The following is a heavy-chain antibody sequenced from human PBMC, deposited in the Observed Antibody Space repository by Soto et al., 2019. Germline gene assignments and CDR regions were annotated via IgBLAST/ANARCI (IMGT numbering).Heavy chain of an antibody. CDR3: ARDSSTTNPV. V-gene: IGHV1-8*01. Sequence: QVQLVQSGAEVRRPGTSVMVSCKTSGYTFTDHDINWVRQATGQGLEWMGWMNPNSGNTGYAQKFQGRVSMTRNTATSTAYMELSSLRSDDTAIYYCARDSSTTNPVWGQGTMVTVSS. J-gene: IGHJ3*01. CDR2: MNPNSGNT. CDR1: GYTFTDHD. D-gene: IGHD2-2*01.